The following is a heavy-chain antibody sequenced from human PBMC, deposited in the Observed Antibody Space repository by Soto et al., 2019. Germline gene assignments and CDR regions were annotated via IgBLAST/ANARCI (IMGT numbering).Heavy chain of an antibody. CDR1: GGSISSYD. J-gene: IGHJ5*02. V-gene: IGHV4-59*01. D-gene: IGHD3-10*01. CDR2: IYYSGST. Sequence: SETLSLSCTVSGGSISSYDWSWIRQPPGKGLEWIGYIYYSGSTNYNPSLKSRVTISVDTSKNQFSLKLSSVTAADTAVYYCAHSGSYSNWFDPWGQGTLVTVSS. CDR3: AHSGSYSNWFDP.